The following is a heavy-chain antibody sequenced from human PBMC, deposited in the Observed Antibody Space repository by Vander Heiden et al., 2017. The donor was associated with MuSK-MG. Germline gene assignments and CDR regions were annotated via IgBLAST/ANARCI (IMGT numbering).Heavy chain of an antibody. D-gene: IGHD3-10*01. CDR1: GFSLSNARMG. V-gene: IGHV2-26*01. J-gene: IGHJ5*02. CDR2: IFSNDEK. Sequence: QVTLKESGPVLVKPTETLTLTCTVSGFSLSNARMGVSWIRQPPGKALEWLAHIFSNDEKSYSTALKSRLTISKDTSKSQVGLNMTNMDNVDKATYYCARICCGELLKTSWFDPWGQGNLVTVS. CDR3: ARICCGELLKTSWFDP.